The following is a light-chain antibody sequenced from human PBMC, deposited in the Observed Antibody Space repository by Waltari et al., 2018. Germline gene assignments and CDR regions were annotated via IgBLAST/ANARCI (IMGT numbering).Light chain of an antibody. J-gene: IGKJ1*01. CDR2: GAS. CDR3: QHHFRLPAT. CDR1: QSISRY. V-gene: IGKV3-20*01. Sequence: IMLTQSPGTLSLSPGERATLSCRASQSISRYLAWYQQKPGQAPRLLIYGASTRANCIPDRFSGSGSGTDCSLTISGLEPEDSAVYYCQHHFRLPATFGQGTKVEIK.